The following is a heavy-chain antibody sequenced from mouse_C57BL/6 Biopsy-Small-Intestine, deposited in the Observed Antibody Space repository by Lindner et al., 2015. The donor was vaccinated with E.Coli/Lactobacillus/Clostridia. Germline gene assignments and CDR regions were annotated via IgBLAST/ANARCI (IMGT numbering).Heavy chain of an antibody. J-gene: IGHJ3*01. D-gene: IGHD3-2*02. CDR3: AREGGQLRLWFAY. CDR1: GYTFTDYY. V-gene: IGHV1-34*01. CDR2: INPNNGGT. Sequence: VQLQESGPELVKPGASVKMSCKASGYTFTDYYMHWVKQSHGKSLEWIGDINPNNGGTSYNQKFKGKATLTVDKSSSTAYMELRSLTSEDSAVYYCAREGGQLRLWFAYWGQGTLVTVSA.